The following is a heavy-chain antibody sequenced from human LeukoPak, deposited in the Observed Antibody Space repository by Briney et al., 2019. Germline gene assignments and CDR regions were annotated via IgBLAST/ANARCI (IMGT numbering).Heavy chain of an antibody. CDR2: ISYDGSNK. CDR3: AKDDCSGGSCYIGLGFDY. V-gene: IGHV3-30-3*01. J-gene: IGHJ4*02. CDR1: GFIFSSYA. Sequence: SGGSLRLSCAASGFIFSSYAMHWVRQAPGKGLEWVAVISYDGSNKYYADSVKGRFTISRDNSKNTLYLQMNSLRAEDTAVYYCAKDDCSGGSCYIGLGFDYWGQGTLVTVSS. D-gene: IGHD2-15*01.